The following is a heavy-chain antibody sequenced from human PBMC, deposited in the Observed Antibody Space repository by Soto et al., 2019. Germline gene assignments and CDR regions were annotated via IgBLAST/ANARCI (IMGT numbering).Heavy chain of an antibody. V-gene: IGHV1-46*01. J-gene: IGHJ3*01. CDR1: GYTFSSYY. CDR2: INPSDGST. Sequence: QVQLVQSGAEVKKPGASVKLSCKTSGYTFSSYYIHWVRQAPGQGLEWVTIINPSDGSTSTTQKFQGRVTVTRDMSTRTVYMDLSSLRSEDTAVYYCALNAFDFWGQGTLVTVSS. CDR3: ALNAFDF.